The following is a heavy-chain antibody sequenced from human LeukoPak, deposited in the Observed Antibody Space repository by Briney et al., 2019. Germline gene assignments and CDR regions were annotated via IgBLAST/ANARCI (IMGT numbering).Heavy chain of an antibody. Sequence: SETLSLTCTVSGGSISSNYWSWIRQPAGKGLEWIGRIYTRGSTNYNPSLNSRVTMSVDTSKNQFSLKLSSVTAADTAVYYCARETSAGDYATGYYYYMDVWGKGTTVTVSS. J-gene: IGHJ6*03. CDR3: ARETSAGDYATGYYYYMDV. CDR2: IYTRGST. CDR1: GGSISSNY. V-gene: IGHV4-4*07. D-gene: IGHD4-17*01.